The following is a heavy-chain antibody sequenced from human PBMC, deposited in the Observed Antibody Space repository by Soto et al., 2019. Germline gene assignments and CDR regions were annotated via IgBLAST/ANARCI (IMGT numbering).Heavy chain of an antibody. V-gene: IGHV4-34*01. J-gene: IGHJ6*02. Sequence: QVQLQQWGAGLLKPSETLSLTCAVYGGSFSGYYWSWIRQPPGKGLEWVWEINHSGSPNYNPSLKSRLPISVDTSQNQFSLKLSSVAAADSAVYYCARSPQLVVVVADTPYYSYYGMDVWGQGTTVTVAS. CDR2: INHSGSP. CDR3: ARSPQLVVVVADTPYYSYYGMDV. CDR1: GGSFSGYY. D-gene: IGHD2-15*01.